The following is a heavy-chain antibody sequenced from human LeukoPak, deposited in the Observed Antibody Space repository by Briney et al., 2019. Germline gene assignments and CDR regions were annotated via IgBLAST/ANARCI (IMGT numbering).Heavy chain of an antibody. D-gene: IGHD6-13*01. Sequence: GSLRLSCAASGFTFSSYAMHWVRQAPGKGLEWVAVISYDGSNKYYADSVKGRFTISRDNSKNTLYLQMNSLRAVDTAVYYCARDLSSSWYDPFYYYYYGMDVWGQGTTVTVSS. CDR3: ARDLSSSWYDPFYYYYYGMDV. CDR2: ISYDGSNK. V-gene: IGHV3-30*04. J-gene: IGHJ6*02. CDR1: GFTFSSYA.